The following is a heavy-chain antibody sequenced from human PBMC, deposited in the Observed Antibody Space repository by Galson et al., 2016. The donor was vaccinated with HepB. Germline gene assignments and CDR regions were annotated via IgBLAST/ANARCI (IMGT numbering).Heavy chain of an antibody. Sequence: SVKVSCKASGYTFSNYYMHWVRQAPGQGLEWMGKINPSGGSTSYAQKFQGSVTMTRDTSTSTVYMELSSLRSEDTDVYYCARDRVWFGELYGMDVWGQGTTVTVSS. CDR2: INPSGGST. CDR3: ARDRVWFGELYGMDV. CDR1: GYTFSNYY. D-gene: IGHD3-10*01. V-gene: IGHV1-46*01. J-gene: IGHJ6*02.